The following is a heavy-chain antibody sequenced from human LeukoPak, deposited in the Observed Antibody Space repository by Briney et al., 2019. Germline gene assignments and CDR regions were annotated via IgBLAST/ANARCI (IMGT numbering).Heavy chain of an antibody. CDR2: ISRGGSTI. D-gene: IGHD6-13*01. Sequence: GGSLRLSCAASGFTFSDYYMSWVRQAPGKGLEWVSYISRGGSTIYYADSVKGRFTISRDNAENSLYLQLNSLRAEDTAVYHCARELTGSRWQFDYWGQGTLVTVSS. V-gene: IGHV3-11*01. CDR3: ARELTGSRWQFDY. CDR1: GFTFSDYY. J-gene: IGHJ4*02.